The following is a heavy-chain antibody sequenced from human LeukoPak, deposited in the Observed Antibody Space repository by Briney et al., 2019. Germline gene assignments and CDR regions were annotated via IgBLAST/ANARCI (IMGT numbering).Heavy chain of an antibody. CDR2: INPSGGST. CDR3: AREWGNKAFDY. J-gene: IGHJ4*02. CDR1: GYTFTIYA. Sequence: ASVKVSFKASGYTFTIYAMHWVRQAPGQGLEWMGIINPSGGSTSYAQKFQGRVTMTKDTSTSTVYMELSSLRSEDTAVYYCAREWGNKAFDYWGQGTLVTVSS. D-gene: IGHD7-27*01. V-gene: IGHV1-46*01.